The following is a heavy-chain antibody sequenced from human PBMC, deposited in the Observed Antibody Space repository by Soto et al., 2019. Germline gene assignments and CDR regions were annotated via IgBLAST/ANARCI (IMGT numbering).Heavy chain of an antibody. J-gene: IGHJ6*02. Sequence: ASVKVSCKASGYTFTSYGISWVRQAPGQGLEWMGWIDAYNGNTNYAQKLQGRVTMTTDTSTSTAYMELRSLRSDDTAVYYCATGPPYYYDRGYYYGMDVWGQGTTVTVSS. V-gene: IGHV1-18*04. CDR2: IDAYNGNT. CDR3: ATGPPYYYDRGYYYGMDV. CDR1: GYTFTSYG. D-gene: IGHD3-22*01.